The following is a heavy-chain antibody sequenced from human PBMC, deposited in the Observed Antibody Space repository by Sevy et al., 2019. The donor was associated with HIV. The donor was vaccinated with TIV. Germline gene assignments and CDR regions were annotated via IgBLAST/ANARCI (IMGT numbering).Heavy chain of an antibody. Sequence: GVSLRLSCAASGFTFSSYSMNWVRQAPGKGLEWVSSISSSSSYIYYADSVKGRFTISRDNAKNSLYLQMNSLRAEDTAVYYCARDFTKDIVVVPAASWFDPWGQGTLVTVSS. CDR1: GFTFSSYS. CDR3: ARDFTKDIVVVPAASWFDP. J-gene: IGHJ5*02. V-gene: IGHV3-21*01. CDR2: ISSSSSYI. D-gene: IGHD2-2*01.